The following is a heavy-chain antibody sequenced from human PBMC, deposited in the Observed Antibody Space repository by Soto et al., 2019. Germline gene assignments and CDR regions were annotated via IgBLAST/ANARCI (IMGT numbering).Heavy chain of an antibody. V-gene: IGHV1-69*06. Sequence: SVKVFCKASGGTFSSYAISWVRQAPGQGLEWMGGIIPIFGTANYAQKFQGRVTITADKSTSTAYMELSSLRSEDTAVYYCAIEECDFWSCSTGDYYGMDVWGQGTTVTVSS. CDR1: GGTFSSYA. J-gene: IGHJ6*02. CDR3: AIEECDFWSCSTGDYYGMDV. CDR2: IIPIFGTA. D-gene: IGHD3-3*01.